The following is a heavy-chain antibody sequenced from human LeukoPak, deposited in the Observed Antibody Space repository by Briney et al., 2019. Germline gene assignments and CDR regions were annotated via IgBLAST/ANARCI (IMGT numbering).Heavy chain of an antibody. V-gene: IGHV1-18*01. Sequence: ASVKVSCKASGYIFTSSGLSWVRQAPGQALEWMGWISPYSGDTNYAQNLQGRVTVTTDTSTSTAYMELRSLRSDDTAVYYCARPTETSAGYYFDYWGQGTLVTVSS. CDR1: GYIFTSSG. CDR3: ARPTETSAGYYFDY. CDR2: ISPYSGDT. J-gene: IGHJ4*02. D-gene: IGHD6-13*01.